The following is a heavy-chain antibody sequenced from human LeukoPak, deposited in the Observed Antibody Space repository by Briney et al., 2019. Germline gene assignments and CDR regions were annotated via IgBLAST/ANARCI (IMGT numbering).Heavy chain of an antibody. V-gene: IGHV4-4*09. CDR3: ARHRPDCSGGSCSVGWFDP. CDR1: GGSISSYY. Sequence: PSETLSLTCTVSGGSISSYYWSWIRQPPGKGLEWIGYIYTSGSTNYNPSLKSRVTISVDTSKNQFSLKLSSVTAADTAVYYCARHRPDCSGGSCSVGWFDPWGQGTLVTASS. CDR2: IYTSGST. D-gene: IGHD2-15*01. J-gene: IGHJ5*02.